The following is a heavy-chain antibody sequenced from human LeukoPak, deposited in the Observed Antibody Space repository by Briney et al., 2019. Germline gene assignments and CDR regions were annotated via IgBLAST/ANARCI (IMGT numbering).Heavy chain of an antibody. D-gene: IGHD3-22*01. V-gene: IGHV4-39*07. CDR1: GGSISSSSYY. J-gene: IGHJ4*02. CDR3: ARTYYYDSSGYDYFDY. CDR2: IYYSGST. Sequence: PSETLSLTCTVSGGSISSSSYYWGWIRQPPGKGLEWIGSIYYSGSTYYNPSLKSRVTISVDTSKNQFSLKLSSVTAADTAVYYCARTYYYDSSGYDYFDYWGQGTLVTVSS.